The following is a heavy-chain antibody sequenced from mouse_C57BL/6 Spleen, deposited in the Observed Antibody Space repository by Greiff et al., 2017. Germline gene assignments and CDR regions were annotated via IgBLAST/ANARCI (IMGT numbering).Heavy chain of an antibody. CDR3: ARQDGYSYAMDY. Sequence: QVQLQQPGAELVRPGTSVKLSCKASGYTFTSYWMHWVKQRPGQGLEWIGVIDPSDSYTNYNQKFKGKATLTVDTSSSTAYMQLSSLTSEDSAVYCCARQDGYSYAMDYWGQGTSVTVSS. CDR1: GYTFTSYW. J-gene: IGHJ4*01. CDR2: IDPSDSYT. D-gene: IGHD2-3*01. V-gene: IGHV1-59*01.